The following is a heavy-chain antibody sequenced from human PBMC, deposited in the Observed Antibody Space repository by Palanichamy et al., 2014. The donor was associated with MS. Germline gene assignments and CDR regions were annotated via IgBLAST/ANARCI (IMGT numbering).Heavy chain of an antibody. D-gene: IGHD6-19*01. J-gene: IGHJ4*02. V-gene: IGHV4-38-2*02. CDR2: IYHSGST. Sequence: QVQLQESGPGLVKPSETLSLTCTVLVTPSAVGYYWVWIRQPPGKGLEWIGNIYHSGSTSYNPSLKSRVTISVDTSKNHFSLKLSSVTAADTAFYYCARERSGFEVGYWGQGMLVTVSS. CDR1: VTPSAVGYY. CDR3: ARERSGFEVGY.